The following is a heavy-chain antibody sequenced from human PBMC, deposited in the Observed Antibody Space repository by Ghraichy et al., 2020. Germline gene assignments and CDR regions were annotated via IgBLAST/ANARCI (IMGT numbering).Heavy chain of an antibody. J-gene: IGHJ4*02. V-gene: IGHV4-38-2*01. CDR3: ARERNGDYDY. CDR2: IYHTGST. CDR1: GYSISSGYY. Sequence: SQTLSLTCAVSGYSISSGYYWGWIRQSPGKGLEWLGSIYHTGSTHDNPSLQSRVIMSVDTSKNQFSLKLNSVTAADTAVYYCARERNGDYDYWGQGTLVTVSS. D-gene: IGHD1-1*01.